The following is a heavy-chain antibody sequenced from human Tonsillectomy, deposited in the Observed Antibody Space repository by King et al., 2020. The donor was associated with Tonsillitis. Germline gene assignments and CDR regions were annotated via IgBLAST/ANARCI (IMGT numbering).Heavy chain of an antibody. CDR3: ARYYGDYEDTLDAFDI. Sequence: SGPGLVPPSPPLSLTCALSGDSVSSNSAAWNWIRQSPSRGLEWLGRTYYRSKWYNDYAVSVKSRITINPDPSKNQLSLQLNSVTPEDTAVYYCARYYGDYEDTLDAFDIWGQGTMVTVSS. CDR1: GDSVSSNSAA. CDR2: TYYRSKWYN. V-gene: IGHV6-1*01. J-gene: IGHJ3*02. D-gene: IGHD4-17*01.